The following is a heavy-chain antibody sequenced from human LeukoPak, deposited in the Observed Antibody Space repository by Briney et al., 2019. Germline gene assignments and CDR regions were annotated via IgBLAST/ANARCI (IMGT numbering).Heavy chain of an antibody. CDR3: ARDLRIGGYYDFWSGYWAPYFDY. Sequence: ASVKVSCKASGYTFTSYYMHWVRQAPGQGLKWMGIINPSGGSTSYAQKFQGRVTMTRDTSTSTVYMELSSLRSEDTAVYYCARDLRIGGYYDFWSGYWAPYFDYWGQGTLVTVSS. CDR2: INPSGGST. V-gene: IGHV1-46*01. J-gene: IGHJ4*02. CDR1: GYTFTSYY. D-gene: IGHD3-3*01.